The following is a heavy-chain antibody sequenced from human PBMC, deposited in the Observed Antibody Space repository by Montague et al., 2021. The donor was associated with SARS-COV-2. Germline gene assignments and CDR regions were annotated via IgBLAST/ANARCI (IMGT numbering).Heavy chain of an antibody. D-gene: IGHD3-9*01. V-gene: IGHV4-34*01. CDR2: INQDGAS. Sequence: SETLSLTCAVSRGSFSNYYWTWVRQAPGKGLIWIGEINQDGASNYNPSLTSRVTLSIDASKNQISLKVTSVTAGDTAVYYCARGRPVRMTMRHFERTSSGALDMWGQGTPVTVSS. CDR3: ARGRPVRMTMRHFERTSSGALDM. CDR1: RGSFSNYY. J-gene: IGHJ3*02.